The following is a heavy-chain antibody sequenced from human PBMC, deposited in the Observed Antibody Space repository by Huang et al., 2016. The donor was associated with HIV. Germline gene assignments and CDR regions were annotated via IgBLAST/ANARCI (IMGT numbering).Heavy chain of an antibody. CDR3: ARDRGQQLSPFDS. J-gene: IGHJ4*02. CDR1: GFSLDSYN. Sequence: EVQLVESGGGLVKPGGSLRLSCAASGFSLDSYNMYWVRQTPVKGLQWVSSLSPSSSFIDYADSVKGRFSISRDNAKNALYLQMNNLRGEDTAVYYCARDRGQQLSPFDSWGQGTLVTVSS. D-gene: IGHD6-13*01. CDR2: LSPSSSFI. V-gene: IGHV3-21*01.